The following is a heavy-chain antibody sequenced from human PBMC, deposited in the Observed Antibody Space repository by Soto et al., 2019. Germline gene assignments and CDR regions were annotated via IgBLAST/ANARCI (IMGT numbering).Heavy chain of an antibody. V-gene: IGHV5-10-1*01. D-gene: IGHD3-16*02. Sequence: GESLKISCQASGDNFGDNFTSYWVTWGRQVPGKGLEWMGRIAPGDSHTNYSPSFEGHVTISADKSIRTAYMRWNSLKTSDTAIYYCSTGISCTRYMCPFYNYGLDVWGQGTTVTVSS. CDR2: IAPGDSHT. CDR3: STGISCTRYMCPFYNYGLDV. J-gene: IGHJ6*02. CDR1: GDNFGDNFTSYW.